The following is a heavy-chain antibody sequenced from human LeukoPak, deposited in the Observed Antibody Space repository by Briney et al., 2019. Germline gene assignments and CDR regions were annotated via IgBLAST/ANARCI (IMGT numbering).Heavy chain of an antibody. D-gene: IGHD6-13*01. J-gene: IGHJ2*01. V-gene: IGHV3-48*02. CDR2: ISSSSDTM. CDR3: ARDDSSNSGHFDL. CDR1: GFPFRNYN. Sequence: GSLRLSCEGSGFPFRNYNMNWVRQAPGKGLEWVPYISSSSDTMFYPDSVKGRFTITRDNAKSSLYLQMYILRDEDTAVYYCARDDSSNSGHFDLWGRGTLVAVSS.